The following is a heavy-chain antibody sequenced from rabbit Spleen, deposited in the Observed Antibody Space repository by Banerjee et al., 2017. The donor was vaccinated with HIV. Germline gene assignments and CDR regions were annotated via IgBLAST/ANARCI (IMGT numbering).Heavy chain of an antibody. D-gene: IGHD1-1*01. CDR1: GFSFSDKAV. CDR3: ARDLVSVIGWNFNL. V-gene: IGHV1S45*01. J-gene: IGHJ4*01. Sequence: QEQLLESGGGLVKPEGSLKLSCTASGFSFSDKAVMCWVRQAPGKGLEWIACINAVTGRAVYASWAKGRFTFSKTSSTTVTLQMTSLTAADTATYFCARDLVSVIGWNFNLWGQGTLVTVS. CDR2: INAVTGRA.